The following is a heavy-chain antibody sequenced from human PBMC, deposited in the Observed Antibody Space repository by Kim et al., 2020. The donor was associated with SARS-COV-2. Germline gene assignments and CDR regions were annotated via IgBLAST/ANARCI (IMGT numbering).Heavy chain of an antibody. D-gene: IGHD3-16*01. J-gene: IGHJ3*02. Sequence: SETLSLTCTVSGGSISNYYWSWIRQPPGKGLEWIGYIYYSGSTNYNPSLRSRVTISVDTSKNQFSLKLSSVTAAATAVYYFARGGARSVAFDIWGHGTLGTVSS. CDR3: ARGGARSVAFDI. CDR2: IYYSGST. CDR1: GGSISNYY. V-gene: IGHV4-59*01.